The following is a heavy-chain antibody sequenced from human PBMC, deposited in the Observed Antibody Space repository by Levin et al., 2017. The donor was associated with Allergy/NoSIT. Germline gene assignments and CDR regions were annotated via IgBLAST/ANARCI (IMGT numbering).Heavy chain of an antibody. J-gene: IGHJ4*02. CDR1: GFTFSTYW. CDR2: INLDGSEK. Sequence: SCAASGFTFSTYWMSWVRQAPGRGLEWVAHINLDGSEKFYVDSVKGRFTISRDNAKNSLYLQMDSLRVEDTAVYYCGRSPHSSSDYWGQGTLVTVSS. CDR3: GRSPHSSSDY. D-gene: IGHD2-2*01. V-gene: IGHV3-7*01.